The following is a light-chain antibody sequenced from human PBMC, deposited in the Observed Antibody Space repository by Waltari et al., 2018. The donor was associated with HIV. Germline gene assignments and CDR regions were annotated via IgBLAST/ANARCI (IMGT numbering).Light chain of an antibody. J-gene: IGKJ2*01. V-gene: IGKV3-20*01. CDR3: QQCGYSPYT. CDR2: GAS. Sequence: EILLTQSPGTLPLSPGDRATLTCRASQSIESTYLAWYQQTPGQAPWLLMYGASNRATGTPDRFSGSASGTDFTLTIGGLKAEDSAVYYCQQCGYSPYTFGQGTRLEIK. CDR1: QSIESTY.